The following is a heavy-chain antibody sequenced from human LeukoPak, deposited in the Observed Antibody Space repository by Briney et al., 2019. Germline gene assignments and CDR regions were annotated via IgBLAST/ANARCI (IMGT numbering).Heavy chain of an antibody. V-gene: IGHV3-23*01. J-gene: IGHJ2*01. CDR3: AKAIRNLGWYFDL. CDR2: VTGSGNTR. D-gene: IGHD3-3*01. CDR1: GFTFSSYA. Sequence: PGGSLRLSCAASGFTFSSYAMSWLRQAPGKGLEWVSGVTGSGNTRYYADSVKGRFTISRDNSKNTLYLQMDSLRAEDTAVYYCAKAIRNLGWYFDLWGRGTLVTVSS.